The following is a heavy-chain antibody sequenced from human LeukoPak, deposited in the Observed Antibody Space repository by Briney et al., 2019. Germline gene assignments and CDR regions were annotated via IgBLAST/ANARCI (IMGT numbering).Heavy chain of an antibody. J-gene: IGHJ4*02. V-gene: IGHV3-74*01. CDR3: ARDTYDSSGYYYQDY. Sequence: GGSLRLSCAASGFTFNNYWIHWVRQVPGKGLVWVSRINNDGSSASYVDSVKGRFTISRDNAKNTLFLQMNSLRAEDTAVYYCARDTYDSSGYYYQDYWGQGTLVTVSS. D-gene: IGHD3-22*01. CDR2: INNDGSSA. CDR1: GFTFNNYW.